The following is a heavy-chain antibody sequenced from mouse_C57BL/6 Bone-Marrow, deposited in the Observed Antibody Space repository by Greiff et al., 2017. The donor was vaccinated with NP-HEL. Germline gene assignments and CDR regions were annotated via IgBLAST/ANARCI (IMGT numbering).Heavy chain of an antibody. CDR1: GYTFTDYY. CDR3: ARDGYYVPFAY. Sequence: EVQLQQSGPELVKPGASVKISCKASGYTFTDYYMNWVKQSHGKSLEWIGDINPNNGGTSYNQKFKGKATLTVDKSSSTTYMELRSLTSEDSAVYYCARDGYYVPFAYWGQGTLVTVSA. CDR2: INPNNGGT. J-gene: IGHJ3*01. D-gene: IGHD2-3*01. V-gene: IGHV1-26*01.